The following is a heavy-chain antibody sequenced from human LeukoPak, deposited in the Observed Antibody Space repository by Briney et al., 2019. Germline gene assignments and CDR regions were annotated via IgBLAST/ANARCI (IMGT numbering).Heavy chain of an antibody. V-gene: IGHV1-8*01. CDR1: GYTFTNYD. CDR3: ARGLRREQQLLRAFDY. CDR2: MNPNSGNT. D-gene: IGHD6-13*01. J-gene: IGHJ4*02. Sequence: GASVRVSCKASGYTFTNYDINWVRQASGQGLEWMGWMNPNSGNTGSAQKFRGRVTMTSNTSISTAHMELSSLRSEDTAVYYCARGLRREQQLLRAFDYWGQGTPVTVSS.